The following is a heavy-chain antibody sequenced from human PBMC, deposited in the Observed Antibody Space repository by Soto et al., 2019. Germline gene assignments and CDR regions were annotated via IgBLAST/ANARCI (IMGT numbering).Heavy chain of an antibody. CDR3: ARVAGDDFWSGYYPGYYYYYYGMDV. V-gene: IGHV1-69*13. D-gene: IGHD3-3*01. CDR1: GYTFTSYG. CDR2: IIPIFGTA. Sequence: GASVKVSCKASGYTFTSYGISWVRQAPGQGLEWMGGIIPIFGTANYAQKFQGRVTITADESTSTAYMELSSVRSEDTAVYYCARVAGDDFWSGYYPGYYYYYYGMDVWGQGTTVTVSS. J-gene: IGHJ6*02.